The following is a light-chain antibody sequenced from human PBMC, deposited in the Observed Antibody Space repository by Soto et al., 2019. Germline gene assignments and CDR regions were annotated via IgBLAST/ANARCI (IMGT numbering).Light chain of an antibody. CDR1: QSVSNNY. V-gene: IGKV3-20*01. J-gene: IGKJ2*01. CDR2: GST. Sequence: EVVLTQSPGTLSLSPGERATLSCRASQSVSNNYLGWYQQTPGQSPKLLIFGSTYTATGIPDRFSGSRSRTDITLTISRLEPEEFAVDYCRQYGSSRPYTFRQGTKLEIK. CDR3: RQYGSSRPYT.